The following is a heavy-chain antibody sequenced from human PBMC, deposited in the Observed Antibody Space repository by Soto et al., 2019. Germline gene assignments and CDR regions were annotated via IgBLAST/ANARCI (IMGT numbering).Heavy chain of an antibody. CDR2: ISSSSSYI. CDR1: GFTFSSYS. V-gene: IGHV3-21*01. D-gene: IGHD6-19*01. J-gene: IGHJ6*02. CDR3: ASSQIAQWLVRRAYYYGMDV. Sequence: GGSLRLSCAASGFTFSSYSMNWVRQAPWKGLEWVSSISSSSSYIYYADSVKGRFTISRDNAKNSLYLQMNSLRAEDTAVYYCASSQIAQWLVRRAYYYGMDVWGQGTTVTVSS.